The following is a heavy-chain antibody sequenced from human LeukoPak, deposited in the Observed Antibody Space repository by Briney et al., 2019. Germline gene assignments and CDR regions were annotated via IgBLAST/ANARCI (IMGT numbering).Heavy chain of an antibody. CDR1: GFTVSSNY. Sequence: PGGSLRLSRAASGFTVSSNYMSWVRQAPGKGLEWVSVIYSGGSTYYADSVKGRFTISRDNSKNTLYLQMNSLRAEDTAVYYCARDPMYSSYWHDYWGQGALVTVSS. J-gene: IGHJ4*02. CDR3: ARDPMYSSYWHDY. CDR2: IYSGGST. V-gene: IGHV3-66*01. D-gene: IGHD6-6*01.